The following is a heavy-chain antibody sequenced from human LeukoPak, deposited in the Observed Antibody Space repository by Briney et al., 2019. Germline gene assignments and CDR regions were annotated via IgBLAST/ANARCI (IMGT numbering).Heavy chain of an antibody. CDR3: AREHSPTTLVTPRVWFDP. Sequence: PGGSLRLSCAASGFTFSSYSMNWVRRAPGKGLEWVSFIDSGGKTHSSDSVKGRFTISRDNSKNTLYLQMNSLRAEDTAVYYCAREHSPTTLVTPRVWFDPWGQGTLVTVSS. CDR2: IDSGGKT. CDR1: GFTFSSYS. V-gene: IGHV3-53*01. J-gene: IGHJ5*02. D-gene: IGHD4-23*01.